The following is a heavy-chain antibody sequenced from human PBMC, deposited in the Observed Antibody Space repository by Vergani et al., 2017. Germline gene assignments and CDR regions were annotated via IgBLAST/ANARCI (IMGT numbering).Heavy chain of an antibody. V-gene: IGHV5-51*01. J-gene: IGHJ6*02. CDR3: ARHLVAGGSYRDYYYYYGMDV. Sequence: EVQLVPSGAEVKKPGESLKISCKGSGYSFTSYWIGWVRQLPGKGLEWMGLIYPGDSDTRYSPSFQGQVTSSADKSSSTAYLQWSSLKASDTAMYYCARHLVAGGSYRDYYYYYGMDVWGQGTTVTVSS. CDR2: IYPGDSDT. CDR1: GYSFTSYW. D-gene: IGHD3-10*01.